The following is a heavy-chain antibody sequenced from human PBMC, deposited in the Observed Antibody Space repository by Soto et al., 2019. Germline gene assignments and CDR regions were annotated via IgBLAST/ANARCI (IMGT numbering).Heavy chain of an antibody. Sequence: EVQLVESGGGLVQPGGSLRLSCAASGFTFSSYWMSWVRQAPGKGLEWVANIKQEGSEKYYVDSVKGRFTICRDNAKNSLYLQMNSLRAEDTAVYYCAIVLTGAFDYWGQGTLVTVSS. CDR3: AIVLTGAFDY. CDR2: IKQEGSEK. V-gene: IGHV3-7*01. CDR1: GFTFSSYW. D-gene: IGHD3-9*01. J-gene: IGHJ4*02.